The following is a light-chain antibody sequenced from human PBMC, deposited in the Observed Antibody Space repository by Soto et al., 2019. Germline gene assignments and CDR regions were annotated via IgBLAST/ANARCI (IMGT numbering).Light chain of an antibody. CDR2: WAS. CDR1: QSVLYSANNKNY. CDR3: QQYYSKYT. J-gene: IGKJ2*01. Sequence: DIVMTQSPDSLAVSLGERATINCKSGQSVLYSANNKNYLAWYQQKPGQSPKLRIYWASTRESGVPDRFSGSGSGTDFTLTISSLQAEDVAVYYCQQYYSKYTFGQGTKLEIK. V-gene: IGKV4-1*01.